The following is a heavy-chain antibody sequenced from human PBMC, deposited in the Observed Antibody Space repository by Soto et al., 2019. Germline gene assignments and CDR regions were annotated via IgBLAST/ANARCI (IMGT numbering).Heavy chain of an antibody. D-gene: IGHD5-12*01. V-gene: IGHV1-3*05. CDR2: INAGNGNT. J-gene: IGHJ6*02. CDR1: GYTLTSYA. CDR3: ATSYSGYDYHSYYGMDV. Sequence: QVQLVQSGAEEKKPGASVKVSCKASGYTLTSYAMHWVRQAPGQRLEWMGWINAGNGNTKYSQKFQGRVTITRDTSASTGYMELSSVRAEETAGYYCATSYSGYDYHSYYGMDVWGPGTTVTGSS.